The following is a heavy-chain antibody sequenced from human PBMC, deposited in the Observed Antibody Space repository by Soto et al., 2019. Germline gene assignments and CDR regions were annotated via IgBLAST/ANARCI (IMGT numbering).Heavy chain of an antibody. D-gene: IGHD1-26*01. CDR2: IFSSGST. J-gene: IGHJ4*01. CDR3: ARGDQELDY. V-gene: IGHV4-59*01. Sequence: PSETLSLTCTVSGDSINTYTWTWIRHPPGKGLEWIGYIFSSGSTNYNPSLQSRLTMSVDTSKNLFSLKLTSVTAADTAVYYCARGDQELDYWGHGTLVTVSS. CDR1: GDSINTYT.